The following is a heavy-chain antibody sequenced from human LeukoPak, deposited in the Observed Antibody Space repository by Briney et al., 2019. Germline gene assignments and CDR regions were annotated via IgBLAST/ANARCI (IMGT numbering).Heavy chain of an antibody. CDR3: ARDFPTLGGDFDY. D-gene: IGHD2-15*01. Sequence: PGWSLRLSCAASGFTFSSYSMNWVRQAPGKGLEWVSYISSSSSTIYYADSVKGRFTISRDNAKNSLYLQMNNLRAEDTAVYYCARDFPTLGGDFDYWGQGTLVTVSS. CDR1: GFTFSSYS. CDR2: ISSSSSTI. J-gene: IGHJ4*02. V-gene: IGHV3-48*01.